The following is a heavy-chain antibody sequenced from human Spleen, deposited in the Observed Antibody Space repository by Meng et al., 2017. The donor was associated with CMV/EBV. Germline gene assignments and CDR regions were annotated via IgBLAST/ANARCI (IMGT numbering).Heavy chain of an antibody. CDR1: GGTFSNYA. V-gene: IGHV1-69*10. D-gene: IGHD1-7*01. Sequence: SVKVSRKASGGTFSNYAISWVRQAPGQGLEYMGGIIPIRNITNYAQKFQGRVTIIADKSTSTAYMELSSLRSDDTAVYYCARGKTGTRGAQRFVFGLTRDVHYFYYGMDVWGQGSSVTVSS. CDR3: ARGKTGTRGAQRFVFGLTRDVHYFYYGMDV. J-gene: IGHJ6*02. CDR2: IIPIRNIT.